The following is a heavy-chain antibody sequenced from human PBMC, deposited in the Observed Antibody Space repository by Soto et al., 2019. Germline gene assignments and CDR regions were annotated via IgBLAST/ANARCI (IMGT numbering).Heavy chain of an antibody. CDR2: MNPNSGNT. D-gene: IGHD3-10*01. CDR3: ARGSPYYYGSGRGYWFDP. V-gene: IGHV1-8*01. Sequence: ASVKVSCKASGYTFTSYDINWVRQATGQGLEWMGWMNPNSGNTGYAQKFQGRVAMTRNTSISTAYMELSSLRSEDTAVYYCARGSPYYYGSGRGYWFDPWGQGTLVTVSS. J-gene: IGHJ5*02. CDR1: GYTFTSYD.